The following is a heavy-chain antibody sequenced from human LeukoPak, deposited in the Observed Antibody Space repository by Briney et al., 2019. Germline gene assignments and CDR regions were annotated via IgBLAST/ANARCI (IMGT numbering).Heavy chain of an antibody. J-gene: IGHJ5*02. Sequence: ASVKVSCKASGYTFTSYGISWVRQAPGQGLEWMGWISAYNGNTNYAQKLQGRVTMTTDTSTSTAYMELSSLKSEDTAVYYCARGSFVVVLAGASNWFDPWGQGTLVTVSS. D-gene: IGHD2-15*01. CDR2: ISAYNGNT. V-gene: IGHV1-18*01. CDR1: GYTFTSYG. CDR3: ARGSFVVVLAGASNWFDP.